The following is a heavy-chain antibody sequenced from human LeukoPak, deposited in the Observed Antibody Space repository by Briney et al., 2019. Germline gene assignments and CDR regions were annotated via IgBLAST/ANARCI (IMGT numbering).Heavy chain of an antibody. J-gene: IGHJ5*02. D-gene: IGHD4-17*01. CDR3: ARGDEYGVHFDP. Sequence: SETPSLTCAVYGGSFSGYYWNWIRQPPGKGLEWIGEINHSGSTNYNPSLKSRVTISVDTSKNQFSLKLSSVTAADTAVYYCARGDEYGVHFDPWGQGTLVTVSS. V-gene: IGHV4-34*01. CDR1: GGSFSGYY. CDR2: INHSGST.